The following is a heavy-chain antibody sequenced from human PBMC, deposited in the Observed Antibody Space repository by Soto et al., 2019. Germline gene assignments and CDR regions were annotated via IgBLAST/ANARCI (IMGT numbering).Heavy chain of an antibody. D-gene: IGHD2-8*01. CDR1: GGSISSGGYY. CDR3: AGSRTS. Sequence: QVQLQESGPGLVKPSQTLSLTCTVSGGSISSGGYYWSWIRQHPGKGLEWIGYIYYSGSTYYNPSPQGRVTKSVEPFKNPFSLKLGPVTGADTAVYYRAGSRTSRGQGTPVPVSS. V-gene: IGHV4-31*03. CDR2: IYYSGST. J-gene: IGHJ4*02.